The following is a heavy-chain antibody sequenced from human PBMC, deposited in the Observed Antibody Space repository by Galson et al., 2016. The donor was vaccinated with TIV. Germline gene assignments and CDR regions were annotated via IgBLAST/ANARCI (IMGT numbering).Heavy chain of an antibody. CDR1: GYSFTVYR. CDR3: TRGGGGAYTFDAFDI. V-gene: IGHV1-2*02. D-gene: IGHD2/OR15-2a*01. CDR2: IHPQNGGA. Sequence: SVKVSCKASGYSFTVYRVHWVRQAHGQGLEWMGWIHPQNGGANFAQKFQGRVTLTRDTSISNVYMELRRLKSDDTAVYFCTRGGGGAYTFDAFDIWGQGTMVTVSS. J-gene: IGHJ3*02.